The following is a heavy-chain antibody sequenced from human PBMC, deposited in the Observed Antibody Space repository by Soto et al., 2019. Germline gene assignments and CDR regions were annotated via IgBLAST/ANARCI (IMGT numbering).Heavy chain of an antibody. CDR1: GFTFSDYY. CDR3: ARLPCTNGVCSEARDNWFDP. J-gene: IGHJ5*02. CDR2: ISSSSSYT. Sequence: GGSLRLSCAASGFTFSDYYMSWIRQAPGKGLEWVSYISSSSSYTNYADSVKGRFTISRDNAKNSLYLQMNSLRAEDTAVYYCARLPCTNGVCSEARDNWFDPWGQGTLVTVSS. D-gene: IGHD2-8*01. V-gene: IGHV3-11*06.